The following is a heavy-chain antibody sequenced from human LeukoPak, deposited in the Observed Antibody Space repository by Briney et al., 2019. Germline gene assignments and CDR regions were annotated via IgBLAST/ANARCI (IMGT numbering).Heavy chain of an antibody. Sequence: ASVKVSCKVSGYTLTELSMHWVRQAPGKGLEWMGGFDPEDGETIYAQKFQGRVTMTEDTSTDTAYMELSSLRSEDTAMYYCARDGGGHYYYYAMDVWGQGTTVTVSS. V-gene: IGHV1-24*01. CDR3: ARDGGGHYYYYAMDV. D-gene: IGHD3-16*01. CDR2: FDPEDGET. J-gene: IGHJ6*02. CDR1: GYTLTELS.